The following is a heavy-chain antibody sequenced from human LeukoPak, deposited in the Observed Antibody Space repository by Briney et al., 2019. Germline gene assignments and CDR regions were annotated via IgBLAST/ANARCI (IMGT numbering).Heavy chain of an antibody. CDR1: GFTFSSYA. CDR3: ARLAYYYDISGYPFDY. Sequence: PGGSLRLSCAASGFTFSSYAMHWVRQAPGKGLEWVAVISYDGSNKYYADSVKGRFTISRDNSKNTLYLQMNSLRAEDTAVYYCARLAYYYDISGYPFDYWGQGTLVTVSS. CDR2: ISYDGSNK. V-gene: IGHV3-30*04. J-gene: IGHJ4*02. D-gene: IGHD3-22*01.